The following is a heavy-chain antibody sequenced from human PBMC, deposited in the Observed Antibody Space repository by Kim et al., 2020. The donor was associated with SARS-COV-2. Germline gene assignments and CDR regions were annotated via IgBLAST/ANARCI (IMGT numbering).Heavy chain of an antibody. CDR1: GFTFSSYG. CDR2: ISDDGSNR. J-gene: IGHJ4*02. V-gene: IGHV3-30*18. CDR3: AKERVLRGTVFDY. Sequence: GGSLRLSCAASGFTFSSYGIHWVRQAPGKGLEWVAVISDDGSNRYFADSVRGRFSISRDNSNITLSLQMNSLRAQDTAVYYCAKERVLRGTVFDYWGQGTLVTVSS. D-gene: IGHD3-10*01.